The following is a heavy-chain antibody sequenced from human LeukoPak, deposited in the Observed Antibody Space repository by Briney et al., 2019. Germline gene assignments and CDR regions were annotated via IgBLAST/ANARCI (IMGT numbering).Heavy chain of an antibody. V-gene: IGHV4-34*01. CDR1: GGSFSGYY. D-gene: IGHD3-22*01. CDR2: INHSGST. CDR3: ARGRDDSSGYYYFPDAFDI. J-gene: IGHJ3*02. Sequence: SETLSLTCAVYGGSFSGYYWSWIRQPPGKGLEWIGEINHSGSTNYNPSLKSRVTISVDTSKNQFSLKLSSVTAADTAVYYCARGRDDSSGYYYFPDAFDIWGQGTMVTVSS.